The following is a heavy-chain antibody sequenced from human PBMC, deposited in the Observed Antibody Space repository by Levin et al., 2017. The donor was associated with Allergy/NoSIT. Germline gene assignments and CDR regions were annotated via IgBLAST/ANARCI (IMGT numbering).Heavy chain of an antibody. Sequence: SVKVSCKASGGTFSSYAINWVRQAPGQGLEWMGRIVPNLVIPNYAQKFQGRITISADTSTTTAYMELSSLRSEDTAVYYCAGYDYGVHPPKGMAAWGQGTTVTVSS. CDR2: IVPNLVIP. D-gene: IGHD4-17*01. V-gene: IGHV1-69*04. CDR1: GGTFSSYA. CDR3: AGYDYGVHPPKGMAA. J-gene: IGHJ6*02.